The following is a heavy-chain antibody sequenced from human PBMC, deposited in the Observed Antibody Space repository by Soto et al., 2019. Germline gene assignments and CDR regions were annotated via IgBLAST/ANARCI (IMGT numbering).Heavy chain of an antibody. V-gene: IGHV1-2*02. D-gene: IGHD6-25*01. CDR1: GDTFTANY. CDR3: SFSSSVDQ. J-gene: IGHJ4*02. Sequence: ASVKVSCKASGDTFTANYIHWVRQAPGQGFEWMGWINPQSGGTNYPQKFQGRVTMTRDTSLSTVYMTAADTSFYFCGRLPVSFSSSVDQWGQGTLVTVSS. CDR2: INPQSGGT.